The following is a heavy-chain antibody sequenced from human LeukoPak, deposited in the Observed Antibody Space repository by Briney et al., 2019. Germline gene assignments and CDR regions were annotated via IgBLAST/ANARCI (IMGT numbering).Heavy chain of an antibody. CDR3: AKDLQVERVAER. CDR2: ISGSGGST. V-gene: IGHV3-23*01. CDR1: GFTFSSYA. Sequence: GGSLRLSCAASGFTFSSYAMSWVRQAPGKGLEWDSAISGSGGSTYYADSVKGRFTISRDSSKNTLYLQMNSLRAEDTAVYYCAKDLQVERVAERWGQGTLVTVSS. D-gene: IGHD1-1*01. J-gene: IGHJ4*02.